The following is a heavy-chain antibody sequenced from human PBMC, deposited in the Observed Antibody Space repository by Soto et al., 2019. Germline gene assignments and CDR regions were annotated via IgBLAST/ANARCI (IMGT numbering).Heavy chain of an antibody. V-gene: IGHV1-69*12. CDR1: GGTFSSYA. D-gene: IGHD3-22*01. CDR3: ARASPFKTYYYDSSGYYYGGGFDY. J-gene: IGHJ4*02. CDR2: IIPIFGTA. Sequence: QVQLVQSGAEVKKPGSSVKVSCKASGGTFSSYAISWVRQAPGQGLEWMGGIIPIFGTANYAQKFQGRVTITADESTSTAYMELSSLRSEDTAVYYCARASPFKTYYYDSSGYYYGGGFDYWGQGTLVTVSS.